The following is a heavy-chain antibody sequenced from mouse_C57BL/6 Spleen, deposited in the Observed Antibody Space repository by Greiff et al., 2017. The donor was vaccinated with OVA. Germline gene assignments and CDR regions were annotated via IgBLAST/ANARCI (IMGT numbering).Heavy chain of an antibody. V-gene: IGHV1-72*01. J-gene: IGHJ1*03. Sequence: QVQLQQPGAELVKPGASVKLSCKASGYTFTSYWMHWVKQRPGRGLELIGRIDPNSGGTKYNEKFKSKATLTVDKPSSTAYMQLSSLTSEDSAVYYCARLGYGYDYWYFDVWGTGTTVTVSS. CDR3: ARLGYGYDYWYFDV. CDR1: GYTFTSYW. CDR2: IDPNSGGT. D-gene: IGHD2-2*01.